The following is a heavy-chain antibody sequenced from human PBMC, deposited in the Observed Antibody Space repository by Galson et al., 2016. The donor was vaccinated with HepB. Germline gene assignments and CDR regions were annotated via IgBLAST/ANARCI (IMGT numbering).Heavy chain of an antibody. CDR2: INDYNGHT. J-gene: IGHJ2*01. D-gene: IGHD3-3*01. Sequence: SVKVSCKASAYMFSNHAIAWVRQAPGQGLEWMGWINDYNGHTNYAQRFQDRVTMTTHTSTSTAYMELRGLTSDDTAVYYCARVSGFDFWSGYYSQWHFDLWCRGTLVTVSS. V-gene: IGHV1-18*01. CDR1: AYMFSNHA. CDR3: ARVSGFDFWSGYYSQWHFDL.